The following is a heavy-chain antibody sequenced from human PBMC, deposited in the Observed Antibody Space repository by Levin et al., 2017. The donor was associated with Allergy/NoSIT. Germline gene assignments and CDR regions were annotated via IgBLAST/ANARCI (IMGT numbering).Heavy chain of an antibody. J-gene: IGHJ3*02. Sequence: SCAVYGGSFGGYYWSWLRQPPGKGLEWIGEINHRGYTAYNPSLKSRATISVDTSRNQFSVKLNSVTAADTAVYYCAVFSLRYGTFDIWGQGTMVTVSS. CDR1: GGSFGGYY. D-gene: IGHD4-17*01. V-gene: IGHV4-34*01. CDR3: AVFSLRYGTFDI. CDR2: INHRGYT.